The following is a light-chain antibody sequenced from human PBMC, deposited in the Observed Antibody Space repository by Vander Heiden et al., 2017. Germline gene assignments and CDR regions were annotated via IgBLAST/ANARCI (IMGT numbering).Light chain of an antibody. Sequence: VMTQSPLTLSVSAGERATLSCRASQSIGNLLAWYQQRPGQAPMLLIYAASSRATGIPARFSGSGSGTEFSLTISSLQSEDFAVYYCQQHHAWPLTFGGGTKVEIK. V-gene: IGKV3-15*01. CDR2: AAS. CDR3: QQHHAWPLT. CDR1: QSIGNL. J-gene: IGKJ4*01.